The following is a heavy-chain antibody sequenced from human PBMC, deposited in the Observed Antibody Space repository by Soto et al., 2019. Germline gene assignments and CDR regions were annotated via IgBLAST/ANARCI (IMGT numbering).Heavy chain of an antibody. V-gene: IGHV1-2*04. Sequence: ASVKVSCKASGYTFTDYYVHWARQAPGQGLEWMGWINPNSGVTNYAQKFQGWVTLTRDTSVSTAYMELNRLKSDDTAVFFCARGVSGWSPFDLWGQGTLVTVS. CDR3: ARGVSGWSPFDL. D-gene: IGHD6-19*01. CDR1: GYTFTDYY. CDR2: INPNSGVT. J-gene: IGHJ4*02.